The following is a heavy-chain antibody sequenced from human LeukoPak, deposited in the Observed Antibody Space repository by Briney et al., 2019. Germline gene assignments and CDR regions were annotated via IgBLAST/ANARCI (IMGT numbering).Heavy chain of an antibody. V-gene: IGHV4-4*02. J-gene: IGHJ4*02. Sequence: QVQLQESGPGLVKPSGTLSLTCAVSGASISSGTWGDSVRQPPGQGLEWIGDIFHSGTTNYNPSLKSRVTISVDTSKNHFSLKLSSVTAADTAVYYCARISTSAPYFDYWGQGTLVTVSS. D-gene: IGHD6-6*01. CDR2: IFHSGTT. CDR3: ARISTSAPYFDY. CDR1: GASISSGTW.